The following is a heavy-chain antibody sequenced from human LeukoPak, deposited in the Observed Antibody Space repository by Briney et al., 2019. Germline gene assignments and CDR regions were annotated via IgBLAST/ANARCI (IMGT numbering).Heavy chain of an antibody. CDR1: GGTFSSYA. J-gene: IGHJ3*02. V-gene: IGHV1-69*04. Sequence: SVKVSCKASGGTFSSYAISWVRQAPGQGLEWTGRIIPILGIANYAQKFQGRVTITADKSTSTAYMELSSLRSEDTAVYYCARDSIGYSYGYRDDAFDIWGQGTMVTVS. D-gene: IGHD5-18*01. CDR2: IIPILGIA. CDR3: ARDSIGYSYGYRDDAFDI.